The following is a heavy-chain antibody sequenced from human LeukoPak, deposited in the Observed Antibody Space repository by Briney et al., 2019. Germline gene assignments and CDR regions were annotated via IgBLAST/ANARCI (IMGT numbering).Heavy chain of an antibody. CDR1: GYTFTGYY. CDR2: INPKSGGA. D-gene: IGHD6-13*01. J-gene: IGHJ5*02. V-gene: IGHV1-2*02. Sequence: ASVKVSCKASGYTFTGYYIHWVRQAPGQGLEWMGWINPKSGGANYAQKFQGRVTTTRDTPISTAYMELSRLRSVDTAVYYCAREDFCSSGNCFDPWGQGTLVTVSS. CDR3: AREDFCSSGNCFDP.